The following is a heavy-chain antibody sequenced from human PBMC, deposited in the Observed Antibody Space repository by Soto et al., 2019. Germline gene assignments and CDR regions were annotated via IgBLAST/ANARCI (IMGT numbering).Heavy chain of an antibody. D-gene: IGHD3-10*01. CDR1: GGTFSSYA. CDR2: IIPIFGTA. CDR3: ARESWGCVYSYFPNYYHCYGMDV. Sequence: SVKVSCKASGGTFSSYAISWVRQAPGQGLEWIGGIIPIFGTANYAQKFQGRVTITADESTSTAYMELSSLRSEDIAVYYCARESWGCVYSYFPNYYHCYGMDVWGRGTTVTGSS. J-gene: IGHJ6*02. V-gene: IGHV1-69*13.